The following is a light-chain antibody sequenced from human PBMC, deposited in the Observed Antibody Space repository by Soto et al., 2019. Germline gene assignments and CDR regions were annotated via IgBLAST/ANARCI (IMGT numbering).Light chain of an antibody. V-gene: IGKV1-5*03. CDR3: QQYKSYWT. CDR2: EAS. CDR1: QSITNW. J-gene: IGKJ1*01. Sequence: DIQMTQSPATLSASVGDSVTITCRASQSITNWLAWYQLKPGKAPKLLIHEASNLHSGVSSRFTGSGSGTDFTLTTTSLQPEDFATYYCQQYKSYWTFGQGTKVDIK.